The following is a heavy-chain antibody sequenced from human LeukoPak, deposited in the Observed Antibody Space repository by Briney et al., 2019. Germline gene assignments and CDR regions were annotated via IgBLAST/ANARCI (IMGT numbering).Heavy chain of an antibody. CDR1: GYTFTSYD. Sequence: ASVKVSCKASGYTFTSYDINWVRQATGQGLEWMGWMNPNSGNTGYAQKFQGRVTMTRNTSISTAYMELSSLRSEDTAVYYCARGPLYYYDSSGYYESFDYWGQGTLVTVSS. J-gene: IGHJ4*02. CDR2: MNPNSGNT. CDR3: ARGPLYYYDSSGYYESFDY. V-gene: IGHV1-8*01. D-gene: IGHD3-22*01.